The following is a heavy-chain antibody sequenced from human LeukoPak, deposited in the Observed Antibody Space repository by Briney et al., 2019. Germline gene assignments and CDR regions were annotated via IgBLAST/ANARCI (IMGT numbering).Heavy chain of an antibody. CDR1: GGSISSSSYY. Sequence: SETLSLTCTVSGGSISSSSYYWGWIRQPPGKGLEWIGSIYYSGSTNYNPSLKSRVTISVDTSKNQFSLKLSSVTAADTAVYYCARRRVLLWFGETTGIDYWGQGTLVTVSS. V-gene: IGHV4-39*07. CDR3: ARRRVLLWFGETTGIDY. D-gene: IGHD3-10*01. CDR2: IYYSGST. J-gene: IGHJ4*02.